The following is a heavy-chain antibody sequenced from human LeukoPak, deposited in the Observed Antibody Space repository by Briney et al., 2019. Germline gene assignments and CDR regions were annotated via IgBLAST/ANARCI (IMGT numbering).Heavy chain of an antibody. CDR3: ARENGGGNPFDY. V-gene: IGHV3-53*01. CDR1: GFSVSSKY. D-gene: IGHD4-23*01. Sequence: GGSLRLSCAVSGFSVSSKYMSWVRQAPGKGLEWVSVIYSGDSTYYADSVKGRFTISRDNSKNTLYLQMNSLRAEDTAVYYCARENGGGNPFDYWGQGTLVTVSS. CDR2: IYSGDST. J-gene: IGHJ4*02.